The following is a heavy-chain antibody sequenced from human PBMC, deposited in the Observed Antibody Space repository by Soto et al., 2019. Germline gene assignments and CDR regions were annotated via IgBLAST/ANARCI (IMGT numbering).Heavy chain of an antibody. CDR2: IYWDDDE. V-gene: IGHV2-5*02. CDR3: AHSRNLITEDAQVGDFDY. CDR1: GFSLNTDGEG. D-gene: IGHD3-10*01. Sequence: QITLKESGPTQVKPTQTLTLTCSFSGFSLNTDGEGVGWVRQPPGEALEWRALIYWDDDERYSPSLKTRLTITKDPSKNQVVLIMTHMDPVDTATYYCAHSRNLITEDAQVGDFDYWGQGTLVTVSS. J-gene: IGHJ4*02.